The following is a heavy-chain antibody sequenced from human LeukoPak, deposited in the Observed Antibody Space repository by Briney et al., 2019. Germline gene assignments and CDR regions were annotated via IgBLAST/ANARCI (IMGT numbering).Heavy chain of an antibody. V-gene: IGHV1-8*03. CDR1: GYTFTSYD. CDR3: ARLYSNWIDY. D-gene: IGHD4-11*01. Sequence: ASVKVSCKASGYTFTSYDINWVRQATGQGLEWMGWMNPNSGGTNYAQKFQGRVTITRNTSISTAYMELSSLRSEDTAVYYCARLYSNWIDYWGQGTLVTVSS. CDR2: MNPNSGGT. J-gene: IGHJ4*02.